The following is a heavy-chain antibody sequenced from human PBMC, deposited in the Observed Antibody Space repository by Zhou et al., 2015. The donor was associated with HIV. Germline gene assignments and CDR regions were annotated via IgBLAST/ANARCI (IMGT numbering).Heavy chain of an antibody. J-gene: IGHJ4*02. CDR1: GFTFNTYA. D-gene: IGHD6-19*01. Sequence: QVQLVESGGGVVQPGRSLRLSCAASGFTFNTYAMHWVRQAPGKGLEWVAVTSYDDSKQYYADSVKGRFTISRDNSKNTLYLQMNSLRAEDTAVYYCARDPASIAVAGTPVLYYWGQGTLVTVSS. CDR2: TSYDDSKQ. V-gene: IGHV3-30-3*01. CDR3: ARDPASIAVAGTPVLYY.